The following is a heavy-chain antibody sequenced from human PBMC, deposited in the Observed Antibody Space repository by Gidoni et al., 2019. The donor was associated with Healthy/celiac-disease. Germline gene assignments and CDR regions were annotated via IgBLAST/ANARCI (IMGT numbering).Heavy chain of an antibody. J-gene: IGHJ3*02. Sequence: QVQLVQSGAEVKKPGASVKVSCKASGGTFSSYAISWVRQAPGQGLEWMGGSIPIFGTENYAQKFQGRVTSTADESTSTAYMEMSSLRSEDTAVYYCASPGVVITTADAFDIWGQGTMVTVSS. CDR2: SIPIFGTE. D-gene: IGHD3-22*01. V-gene: IGHV1-69*01. CDR3: ASPGVVITTADAFDI. CDR1: GGTFSSYA.